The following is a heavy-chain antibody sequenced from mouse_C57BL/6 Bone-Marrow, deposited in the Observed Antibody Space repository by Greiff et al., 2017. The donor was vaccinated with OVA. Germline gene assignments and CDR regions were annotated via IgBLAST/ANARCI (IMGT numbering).Heavy chain of an antibody. CDR2: INPYNGGT. V-gene: IGHV1-19*01. D-gene: IGHD5-5*01. Sequence: VQLQQSGPVLVKPGASVKMSCKASGYTFTDYYMNWVKQSHGKSLEWIGVINPYNGGTSYNQKFKGKATLTVDKSSSTAYMELNSLTSEDSAVYYCARGGPNYLAWFAYWGQGTLVTVSA. CDR3: ARGGPNYLAWFAY. CDR1: GYTFTDYY. J-gene: IGHJ3*01.